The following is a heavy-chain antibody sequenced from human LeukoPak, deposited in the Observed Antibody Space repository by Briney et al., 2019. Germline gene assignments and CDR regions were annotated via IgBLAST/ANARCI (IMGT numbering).Heavy chain of an antibody. CDR3: AKDHVPNDYGDYEGPYFDY. D-gene: IGHD4-17*01. CDR1: GFTFSSYG. J-gene: IGHJ4*02. Sequence: GGSLRLSCAASGFTFSSYGMHWVRQAPGKGLEWVAVISYDGSNKYYADSVKGRFTISRDNSKNTLYLQMNGLRAEDTAVYYCAKDHVPNDYGDYEGPYFDYWGQGTLVTVSS. CDR2: ISYDGSNK. V-gene: IGHV3-30*18.